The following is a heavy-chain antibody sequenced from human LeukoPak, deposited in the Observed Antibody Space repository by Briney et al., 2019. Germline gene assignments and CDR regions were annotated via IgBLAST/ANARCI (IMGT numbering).Heavy chain of an antibody. V-gene: IGHV1-18*01. CDR1: GYTFTSYG. CDR3: ARGNYWGSGSYPPYYFDY. Sequence: ASVKVSCKASGYTFTSYGISWVRQAPGQGLEWMGWISAYNGNTNYAQKLQGRVTMTTDTSTSTAYMELRSLRSDDTAVYYCARGNYWGSGSYPPYYFDYWGQETLVTVSS. D-gene: IGHD3-10*01. CDR2: ISAYNGNT. J-gene: IGHJ4*02.